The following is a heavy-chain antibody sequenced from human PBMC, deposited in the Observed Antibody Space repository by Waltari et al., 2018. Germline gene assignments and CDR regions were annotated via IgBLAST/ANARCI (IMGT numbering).Heavy chain of an antibody. CDR3: ARRFDS. J-gene: IGHJ4*02. Sequence: EVQLVESGGGLVQPGGSLRLSCAASGFTFSSYGMNCVRQAPGKGLEWYSYISGSDTTIYYADSVNGRFTIARDDAENSLSLQMNSLRAEDTALYYCARRFDSWGQGTRVTVSS. V-gene: IGHV3-48*03. CDR2: ISGSDTTI. CDR1: GFTFSSYG.